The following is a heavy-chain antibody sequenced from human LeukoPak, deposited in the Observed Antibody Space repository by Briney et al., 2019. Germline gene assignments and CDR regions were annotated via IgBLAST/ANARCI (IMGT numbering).Heavy chain of an antibody. J-gene: IGHJ6*03. D-gene: IGHD1-7*01. CDR3: ARDAGTGTTGNYYYYMDV. Sequence: SETLSLTCTVSSGSISSYYWSWIRQPAGEGLERIGRIYTSGSTNYNPSLESRVTISVDKSKNQFSLKLSSVTAADTAVYYCARDAGTGTTGNYYYYMDVWGKGTTVTVSS. V-gene: IGHV4-4*07. CDR1: SGSISSYY. CDR2: IYTSGST.